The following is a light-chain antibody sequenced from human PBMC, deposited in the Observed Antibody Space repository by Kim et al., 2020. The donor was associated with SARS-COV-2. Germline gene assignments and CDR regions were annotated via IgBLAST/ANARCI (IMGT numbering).Light chain of an antibody. Sequence: EIVMTQSPATLSLSPGERATLSCRASQSISNNLAWYQQKPGQAPRLLIYGASTRATGLPARFSGSGSGTEFSLTISSLQSEDFAIYFCQQYNSWSPLTFGGGTKVEIK. CDR1: QSISNN. CDR3: QQYNSWSPLT. V-gene: IGKV3-15*01. CDR2: GAS. J-gene: IGKJ4*01.